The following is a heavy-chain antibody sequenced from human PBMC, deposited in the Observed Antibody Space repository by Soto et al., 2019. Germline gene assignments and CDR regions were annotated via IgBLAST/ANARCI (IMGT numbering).Heavy chain of an antibody. CDR3: ARDSRIAVAGYYGMDV. CDR2: ISAYNGNT. V-gene: IGHV1-18*04. Sequence: RASVKVSCKASGYTFTSYGISWVRQAPGQGLEWMGWISAYNGNTNYAQKLQGRVTMTTDTSTSTAYMELRSLRSDDTAVYYCARDSRIAVAGYYGMDVWGQGTTVTVSS. D-gene: IGHD6-19*01. J-gene: IGHJ6*02. CDR1: GYTFTSYG.